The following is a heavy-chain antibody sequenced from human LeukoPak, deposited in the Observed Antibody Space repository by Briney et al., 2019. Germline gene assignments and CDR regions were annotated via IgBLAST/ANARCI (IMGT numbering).Heavy chain of an antibody. D-gene: IGHD1-26*01. Sequence: PAGTLTLSCAVSGFTFTSHSMSWVRQAPGKGLEWVSTTGFSNVHTLGADAVKPRFTISRDNFRNTLDLQMTNLRVDDTAIYYCATGDGSGKHPTRAYYFDNWGQGTLVTVSS. CDR1: GFTFTSHS. CDR3: ATGDGSGKHPTRAYYFDN. V-gene: IGHV3-23*01. J-gene: IGHJ4*02. CDR2: TGFSNVHT.